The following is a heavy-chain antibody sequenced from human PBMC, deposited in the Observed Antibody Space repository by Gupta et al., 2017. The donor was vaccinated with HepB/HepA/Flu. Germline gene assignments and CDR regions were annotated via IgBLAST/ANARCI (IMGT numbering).Heavy chain of an antibody. D-gene: IGHD6-19*01. J-gene: IGHJ4*02. Sequence: VQLQQWGAGLLKPSATLSLTCAVYGGSFSGYYWSWIRQPPGKGLEGIGEINHSGSTNYNPSLKRRVTRSVDTSKNQFSLKLSSVTAADTAVDYGARGLYSSGGYRSDYCDYWGQGTRVTVSA. V-gene: IGHV4-34*01. CDR2: INHSGST. CDR1: GGSFSGYY. CDR3: ARGLYSSGGYRSDYCDY.